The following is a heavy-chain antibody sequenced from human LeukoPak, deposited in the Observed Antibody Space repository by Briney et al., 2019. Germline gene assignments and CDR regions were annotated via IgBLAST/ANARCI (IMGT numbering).Heavy chain of an antibody. J-gene: IGHJ4*02. D-gene: IGHD2-8*01. CDR1: GFTVSSNY. CDR3: ARNGQMRYFDY. V-gene: IGHV3-66*01. Sequence: GGSLRLSCAASGFTVSSNYMSWVRQAPGKGLEWVSVLSSAGGTNYADPVKGRFTISRDSSENTLYLQMNSLRAEDTAVYYCARNGQMRYFDYWGQGTLVTVSS. CDR2: LSSAGGT.